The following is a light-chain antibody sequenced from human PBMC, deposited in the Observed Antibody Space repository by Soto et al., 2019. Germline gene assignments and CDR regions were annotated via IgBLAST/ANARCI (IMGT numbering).Light chain of an antibody. CDR2: SAS. J-gene: IGKJ4*01. V-gene: IGKV1D-12*01. Sequence: DIQMTQSPSSVSASVGDSVTVSCRASQGISTWLAWYQQKPGKAPRLLIYSASYLQNGVPSRFSGSGSGTDFTLTISSLQPEDFATYYCLQNNSFPLTFGGGTKVEIK. CDR3: LQNNSFPLT. CDR1: QGISTW.